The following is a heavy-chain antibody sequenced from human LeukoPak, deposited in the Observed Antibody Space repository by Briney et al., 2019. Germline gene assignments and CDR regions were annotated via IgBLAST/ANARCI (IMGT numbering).Heavy chain of an antibody. CDR3: AFVEIVVVTAVGENWFDP. J-gene: IGHJ5*02. CDR2: FDPEDGET. CDR1: GYTLTELS. V-gene: IGHV1-24*01. Sequence: GASVKVSCKVSGYTLTELSMHWVRQAPGKGLEWMGGFDPEDGETIYAQKFQGRVTITADESTSTAYMELSSLRSEDTAVYYCAFVEIVVVTAVGENWFDPWGQGTLVTVSS. D-gene: IGHD2-21*02.